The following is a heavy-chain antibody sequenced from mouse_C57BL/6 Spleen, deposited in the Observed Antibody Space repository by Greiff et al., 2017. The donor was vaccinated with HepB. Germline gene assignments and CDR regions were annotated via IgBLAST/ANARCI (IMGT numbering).Heavy chain of an antibody. Sequence: EVQRVESGGGLVQPGGSLSLSCAASGFTFTDYYMSWVRQPPGKALEWLGFIRNKANGYTTEYSASVKGRFTISRDNSQSILYLQMNALRAEDSATYYCARSGDYGSSYGYFDVWGTGTTVTVSS. J-gene: IGHJ1*03. CDR2: IRNKANGYTT. CDR1: GFTFTDYY. CDR3: ARSGDYGSSYGYFDV. V-gene: IGHV7-3*01. D-gene: IGHD1-1*01.